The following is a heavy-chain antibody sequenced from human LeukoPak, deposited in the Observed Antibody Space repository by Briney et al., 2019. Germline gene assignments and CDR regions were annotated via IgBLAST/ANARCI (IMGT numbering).Heavy chain of an antibody. Sequence: ASVKVSCKVSGYRVSESSMHWVRQAPGKGLEWMGGFDPDDRKTIYAQKFQGRFTMDTAYMELSSLRSEDTAVYFCATIVSGVDDYFYYYMDVWGKGTPVTVSS. J-gene: IGHJ6*03. CDR2: FDPDDRKT. D-gene: IGHD1-26*01. V-gene: IGHV1-24*01. CDR3: ATIVSGVDDYFYYYMDV. CDR1: GYRVSESS.